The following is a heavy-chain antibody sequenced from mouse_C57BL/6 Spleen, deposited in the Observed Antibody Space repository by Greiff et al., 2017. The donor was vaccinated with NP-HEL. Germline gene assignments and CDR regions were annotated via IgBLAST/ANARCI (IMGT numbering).Heavy chain of an antibody. V-gene: IGHV1-15*01. D-gene: IGHD2-1*01. CDR2: IDPETGCT. CDR1: GFTFTDYE. Sequence: VQLQESGAELVRPGASVTLSCKASGFTFTDYEMHWVKQTPVHGLEWIGAIDPETGCTAYNQKFKGKAILTADKSSSTAYMELRSLTSEDSAVYYCTSLYSLAYWGQGTLVTVSA. CDR3: TSLYSLAY. J-gene: IGHJ3*01.